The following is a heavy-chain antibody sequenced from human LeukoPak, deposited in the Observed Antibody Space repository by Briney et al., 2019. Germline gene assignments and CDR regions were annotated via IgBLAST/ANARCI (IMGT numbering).Heavy chain of an antibody. CDR2: IRFDGSHK. D-gene: IGHD2-15*01. Sequence: GGSLRLSCAASGFNFRNYAMHWVRQAPGKEPEWVALIRFDGSHKHYADSVKGRFTISRDNSRDTLSLQMSSLRAEDTAVYYCTRSAYCTGGTCYSKTFDYWGQGTLVTVSS. CDR3: TRSAYCTGGTCYSKTFDY. J-gene: IGHJ4*02. CDR1: GFNFRNYA. V-gene: IGHV3-30*02.